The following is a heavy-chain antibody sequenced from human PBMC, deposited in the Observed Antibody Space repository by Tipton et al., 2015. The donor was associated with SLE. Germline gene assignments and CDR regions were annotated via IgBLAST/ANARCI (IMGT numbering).Heavy chain of an antibody. J-gene: IGHJ4*02. CDR3: ARRGYCGGDCYPFDY. Sequence: TLSLICAVSGGSISSGSYYWSWIRQPAGKGLEWIGYIYYSGSTNYNPSLKSRVTISVDTSKNQFSLKLSSVTAADTAVYYCARRGYCGGDCYPFDYWGQGTLVTVSS. CDR1: GGSISSGSYY. CDR2: IYYSGST. V-gene: IGHV4-61*10. D-gene: IGHD2-21*02.